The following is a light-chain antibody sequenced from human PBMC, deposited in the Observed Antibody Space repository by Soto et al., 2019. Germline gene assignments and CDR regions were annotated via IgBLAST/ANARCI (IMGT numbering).Light chain of an antibody. CDR1: ETISNF. CDR2: GAS. J-gene: IGKJ1*01. Sequence: DIQMTQSPSSLSASVGDTVTITCRASETISNFLSWFQQRSGEAPRLRIYGASTLHSGVSSRFSGSGSGTDFTLTITGLQREDFATYYCHQGYKTPQTFGQGTRVEI. V-gene: IGKV1-39*01. CDR3: HQGYKTPQT.